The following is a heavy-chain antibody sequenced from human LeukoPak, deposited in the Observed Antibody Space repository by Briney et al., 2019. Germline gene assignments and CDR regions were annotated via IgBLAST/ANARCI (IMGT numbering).Heavy chain of an antibody. V-gene: IGHV4-59*08. J-gene: IGHJ4*02. D-gene: IGHD7-27*01. CDR3: ARHAGPQLWIDY. CDR1: GGSTSSYY. Sequence: PSETLPLTCTVSGGSTSSYYWSWIRQPPGKGLEWIGYIHYSGSTNFNPSLKSRVIISLDTSKNQFSLNLSSVTAADTAVYYCARHAGPQLWIDYWGQGTLVTVSS. CDR2: IHYSGST.